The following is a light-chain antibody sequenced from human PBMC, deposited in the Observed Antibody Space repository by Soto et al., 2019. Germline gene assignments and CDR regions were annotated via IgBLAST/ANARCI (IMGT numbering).Light chain of an antibody. CDR2: DVS. V-gene: IGLV2-14*03. Sequence: QSALTQPASVSGSPGQSITISCTGTSSDVGAYTFVSWYQQHPVKVPKLMIFDVSRRPSGVSDRFSGSKSGNTASLTISGLQPEDEADYYCSSYTSSSTHVFGSGTKVTVL. CDR1: SSDVGAYTF. CDR3: SSYTSSSTHV. J-gene: IGLJ1*01.